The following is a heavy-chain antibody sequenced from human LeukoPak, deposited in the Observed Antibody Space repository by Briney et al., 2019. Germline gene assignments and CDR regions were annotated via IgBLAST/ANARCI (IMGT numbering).Heavy chain of an antibody. Sequence: GRSLRLSCAASGVTFSSYAMHWVRQAPGKGLEWVAVISYDGSNKYYADSVKGRFTISRDNSKNTLYLQMNSLRAEDTTVYYCAREGRYYYDSSGYYSQGYFDYWGQGTLVTVSS. CDR2: ISYDGSNK. D-gene: IGHD3-22*01. V-gene: IGHV3-30-3*01. J-gene: IGHJ4*02. CDR1: GVTFSSYA. CDR3: AREGRYYYDSSGYYSQGYFDY.